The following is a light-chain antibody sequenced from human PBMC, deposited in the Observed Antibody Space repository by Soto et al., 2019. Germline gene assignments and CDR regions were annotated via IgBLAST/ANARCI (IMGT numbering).Light chain of an antibody. CDR1: QSISSY. V-gene: IGKV1-39*01. CDR2: AAS. J-gene: IGKJ1*01. Sequence: DIQMTQSPSSLSASVGDRVTITCRASQSISSYLNWYQQKPGKAPKLLIYAASSLQSGVPSRFSGSGSGTDFTLTVSSLQPEDFATYFCQQSYSTPRTFSQVTKVDIK. CDR3: QQSYSTPRT.